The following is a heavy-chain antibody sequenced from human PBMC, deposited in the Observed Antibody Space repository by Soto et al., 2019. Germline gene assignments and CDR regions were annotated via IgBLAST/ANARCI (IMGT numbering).Heavy chain of an antibody. Sequence: QVQLQESGPGLVKPSQTLSLTCTVSGGSISSGDYYWSWIRQPPGKGLEWIGYIYDSGSTYYNSSLNSGFNIRLHSSKNHLSPKLTSVTAADPAVYYCARDNGVGPWGQGTLVTVSS. J-gene: IGHJ5*02. V-gene: IGHV4-30-4*01. CDR2: IYDSGST. D-gene: IGHD2-8*01. CDR1: GGSISSGDYY. CDR3: ARDNGVGP.